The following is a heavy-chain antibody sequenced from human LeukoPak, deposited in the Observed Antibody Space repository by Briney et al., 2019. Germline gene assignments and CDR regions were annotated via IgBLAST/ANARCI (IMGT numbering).Heavy chain of an antibody. V-gene: IGHV4-59*01. J-gene: IGHJ4*02. CDR3: ARVRRYYGSGSYWGFDY. CDR1: GGSISSYY. D-gene: IGHD3-10*01. Sequence: SETLSLTCIVSGGSISSYYWSWIRQPPGKGLEWIGYLYYSGRTNYNPSLKSRVTISVDTSRNQFSLKLSSVTAADTAVYYCARVRRYYGSGSYWGFDYWGQGTLVTVSS. CDR2: LYYSGRT.